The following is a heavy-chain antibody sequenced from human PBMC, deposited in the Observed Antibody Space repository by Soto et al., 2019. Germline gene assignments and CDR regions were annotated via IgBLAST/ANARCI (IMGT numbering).Heavy chain of an antibody. CDR3: ARENNGDYLNWFDP. CDR1: GFTFSSYS. CDR2: ISSSSSTI. D-gene: IGHD4-17*01. Sequence: EVQLVESGGGLVQPGGSLRLSCAASGFTFSSYSMNWVRQAPGKGLEWVSYISSSSSTIYYADSVKGRFTISRDNAKNTLYLQMNRLRVEGTAVYYCARENNGDYLNWFDPWGQGTLVSVST. J-gene: IGHJ5*02. V-gene: IGHV3-48*01.